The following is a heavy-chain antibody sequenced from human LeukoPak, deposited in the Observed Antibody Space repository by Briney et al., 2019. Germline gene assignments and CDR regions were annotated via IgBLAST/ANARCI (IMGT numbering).Heavy chain of an antibody. CDR1: GFIFSSYD. D-gene: IGHD1-1*01. V-gene: IGHV3-30*18. Sequence: GGSLRLSCAASGFIFSSYDMHWARQAPGKGLEWVALISSDGTNKYYADSVKGRFTISRDNSKNTLYLQMNSLRGEDTALYYCVKVLVTYTVDVWGQGTTVTVS. CDR3: VKVLVTYTVDV. J-gene: IGHJ6*02. CDR2: ISSDGTNK.